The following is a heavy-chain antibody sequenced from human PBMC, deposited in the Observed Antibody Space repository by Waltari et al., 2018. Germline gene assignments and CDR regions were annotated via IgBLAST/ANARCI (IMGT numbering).Heavy chain of an antibody. CDR2: IYYSGST. CDR1: GGSISSSSSY. D-gene: IGHD4-17*01. J-gene: IGHJ3*02. Sequence: QLQLQESGPGLVKPSETLSLTCTVSGGSISSSSSYWGWIRQPPGKGREWVGSIYYSGSTYYNPSLKSRVTISVDTSKNQFSLKLSSVTAADTAVYYCARHDGGSLDSAFDIWGQGTMVTVSS. V-gene: IGHV4-39*07. CDR3: ARHDGGSLDSAFDI.